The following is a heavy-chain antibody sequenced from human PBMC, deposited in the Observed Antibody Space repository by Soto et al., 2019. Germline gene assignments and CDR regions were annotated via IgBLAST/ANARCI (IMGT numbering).Heavy chain of an antibody. CDR3: ARVRAKWKDYYYYGMDV. CDR2: IYYSGST. J-gene: IGHJ6*02. Sequence: QVQLQESGPGLVKPSQTLSLTCTVSGGSISSGDDFWTWIRQPPGKGLEWIGYIYYSGSTYYNPSLKSRLTMSVDTSKNQFSLKLSSVTAADTAVCYGARVRAKWKDYYYYGMDVWGQGTTVTVSS. CDR1: GGSISSGDDF. V-gene: IGHV4-30-4*01. D-gene: IGHD1-20*01.